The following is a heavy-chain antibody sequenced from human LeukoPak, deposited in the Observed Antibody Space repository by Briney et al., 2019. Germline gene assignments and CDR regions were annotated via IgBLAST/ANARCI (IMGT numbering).Heavy chain of an antibody. CDR2: INTDNANT. J-gene: IGHJ4*02. V-gene: IGHV1-3*04. CDR3: ARDQPYGTGHYMTS. D-gene: IGHD3-3*01. Sequence: ASVKVSCKASGYTFTHHGIHWVRQAPGQGLEWMGWINTDNANTKYSERLQGRVTITRDTSASTAYMELSSLRFEDTAGYTCARDQPYGTGHYMTSWGQGTLVTVSS. CDR1: GYTFTHHG.